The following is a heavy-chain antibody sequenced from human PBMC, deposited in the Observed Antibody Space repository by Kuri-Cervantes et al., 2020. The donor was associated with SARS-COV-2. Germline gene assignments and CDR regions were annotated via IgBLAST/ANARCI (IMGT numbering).Heavy chain of an antibody. D-gene: IGHD1-26*01. Sequence: GGSLRLSCAASGFTFSSYAMSWVRQAPGKGLEWVSVIYSGGSSTYYADSVKGRFTISRDNSKNTLYLQMNSLRAEDTAVYYCARLVGATPRGPWGQGTLVTVSS. V-gene: IGHV3-23*03. CDR1: GFTFSSYA. CDR3: ARLVGATPRGP. J-gene: IGHJ5*02. CDR2: IYSGGSST.